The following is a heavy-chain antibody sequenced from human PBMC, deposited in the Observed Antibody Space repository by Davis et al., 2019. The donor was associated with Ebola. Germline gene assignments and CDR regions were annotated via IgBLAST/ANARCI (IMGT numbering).Heavy chain of an antibody. J-gene: IGHJ5*02. CDR1: GFTFSDYY. Sequence: GGSLRLSCAASGFTFSDYYMSWIRQAPGKGLEWVSYISSSGSTIYYADSVKGRFTISRDNAKNSLYLQMNSLRAEDTAVYYCARDFITRGIVVVPAAFDPWGQGTLVTVSS. CDR2: ISSSGSTI. D-gene: IGHD2-2*01. V-gene: IGHV3-11*04. CDR3: ARDFITRGIVVVPAAFDP.